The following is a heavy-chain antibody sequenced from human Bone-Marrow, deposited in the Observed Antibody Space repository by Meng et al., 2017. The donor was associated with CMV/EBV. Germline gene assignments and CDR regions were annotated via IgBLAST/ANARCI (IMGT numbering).Heavy chain of an antibody. D-gene: IGHD1-14*01. V-gene: IGHV3-21*01. CDR3: ARDRKTTDYFDY. CDR2: ISGSSRYI. J-gene: IGHJ4*02. CDR1: GFIFSSYS. Sequence: GESLKISCAASGFIFSSYSMNWVRQAPGKGLEWVSSISGSSRYIYYADSVKGRFIISRDNAKNSLYLQMNSLSAEDTAVYYCARDRKTTDYFDYWGRGTLVTVSS.